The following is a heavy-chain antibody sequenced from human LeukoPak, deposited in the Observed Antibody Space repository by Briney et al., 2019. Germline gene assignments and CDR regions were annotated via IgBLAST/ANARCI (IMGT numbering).Heavy chain of an antibody. V-gene: IGHV1-8*03. CDR3: ARGLTYYDFWSGSYTHFDY. CDR2: MNPNSGNT. J-gene: IGHJ4*02. Sequence: ASVKVSCKASGYTFTSYGISWVRQAPGQGLEWMGWMNPNSGNTGYAQKFQGRVTITRNTSISTAYMELSSLRSEDTAVYYCARGLTYYDFWSGSYTHFDYWGQGTLVTVSS. CDR1: GYTFTSYG. D-gene: IGHD3-3*01.